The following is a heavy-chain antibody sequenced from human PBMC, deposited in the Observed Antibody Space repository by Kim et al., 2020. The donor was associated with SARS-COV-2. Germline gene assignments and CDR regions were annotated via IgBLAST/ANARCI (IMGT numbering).Heavy chain of an antibody. Sequence: SVKGRFTISRDNAKNSLYLQMNSLRAEDTAVYYCARDITDYYGSGSYYSFWGQGTLVTVSS. D-gene: IGHD3-10*01. V-gene: IGHV3-21*01. J-gene: IGHJ4*02. CDR3: ARDITDYYGSGSYYSF.